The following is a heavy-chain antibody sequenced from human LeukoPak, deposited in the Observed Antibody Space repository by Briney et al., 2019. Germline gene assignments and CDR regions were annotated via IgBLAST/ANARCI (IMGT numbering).Heavy chain of an antibody. D-gene: IGHD6-6*01. V-gene: IGHV3-30-3*01. CDR2: ISYDGSSK. CDR3: ARVGSSSLGY. Sequence: PGGSLRLSCAASGFTFSNYAILWVRQAPGKGLEWVAVISYDGSSKNFADSVKGRFTISRDNSKNSLYLQMNSLRDEDTAVYYCARVGSSSLGYWGQGTLVTVSS. CDR1: GFTFSNYA. J-gene: IGHJ4*02.